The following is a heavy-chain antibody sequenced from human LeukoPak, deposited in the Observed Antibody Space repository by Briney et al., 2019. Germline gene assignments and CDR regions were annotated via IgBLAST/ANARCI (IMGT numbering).Heavy chain of an antibody. CDR3: ARDHYGGNSDY. Sequence: PGGSLRLSCEASGFTFSSYWMHWVRQAPGKGLVWVSRINTDGSSTYYADSVKGRFTISRDNAKNTLYLQMNTLRAEDTAVYYCARDHYGGNSDYWGQGTLVTVSS. CDR1: GFTFSSYW. V-gene: IGHV3-74*01. D-gene: IGHD4-23*01. J-gene: IGHJ4*02. CDR2: INTDGSST.